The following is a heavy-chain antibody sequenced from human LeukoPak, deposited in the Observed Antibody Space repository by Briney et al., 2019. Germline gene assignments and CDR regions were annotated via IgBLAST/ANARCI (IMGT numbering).Heavy chain of an antibody. CDR2: IYYSGST. Sequence: ASETLSLTCTVSGVSINSYYWRWIRQPPGKGLEWLGYIYYSGSTNYNPSLERRVTISVDTTKNQFPLKLSSVAAADTAVYYCAGDRRSYSSSWGFDSWGQGTLGTVSS. D-gene: IGHD6-13*01. CDR1: GVSINSYY. J-gene: IGHJ4*02. V-gene: IGHV4-59*01. CDR3: AGDRRSYSSSWGFDS.